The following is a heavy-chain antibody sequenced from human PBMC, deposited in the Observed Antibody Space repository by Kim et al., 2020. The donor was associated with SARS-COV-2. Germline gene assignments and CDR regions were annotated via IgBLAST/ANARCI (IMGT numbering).Heavy chain of an antibody. Sequence: GGSLRLSCAASGFTFSTNVMSWVRQAPGKGLEWVSSIGDSGDATSYADSVEGRFTISRDNSKNTVYMQMNSLRAEDTAVYFCATRSAGRNFDNWGQGTLV. D-gene: IGHD6-19*01. CDR2: IGDSGDAT. CDR1: GFTFSTNV. V-gene: IGHV3-23*01. J-gene: IGHJ4*02. CDR3: ATRSAGRNFDN.